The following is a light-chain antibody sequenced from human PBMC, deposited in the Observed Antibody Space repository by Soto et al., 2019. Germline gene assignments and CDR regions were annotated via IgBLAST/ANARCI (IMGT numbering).Light chain of an antibody. V-gene: IGKV1-9*01. CDR1: QGISSY. J-gene: IGKJ5*01. CDR3: QQRNSYPIT. Sequence: DIQLTQSPSFLSASVGDGITISCRASQGISSYLAWYQQKPGEAPKLLIHTASTLQSGVPSRFSGSGAGAEFTLTISSLQPEDFATYYCQQRNSYPITFGQGTRLEIK. CDR2: TAS.